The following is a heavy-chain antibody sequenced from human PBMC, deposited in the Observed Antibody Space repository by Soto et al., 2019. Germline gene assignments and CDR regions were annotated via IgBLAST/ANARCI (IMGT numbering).Heavy chain of an antibody. V-gene: IGHV1-2*04. CDR3: AKCPDPGITSPVIRYYFDY. D-gene: IGHD3-10*01. CDR1: GYTFTGYY. CDR2: INPNSGGT. Sequence: GASVKVSCKASGYTFTGYYMHWVRQAPGQGLEWMGWINPNSGGTNYAQKFQGWVTMTRDTSISTAYMELSSLRAEDTAVYYCAKCPDPGITSPVIRYYFDYWGQGTLVTVSS. J-gene: IGHJ4*02.